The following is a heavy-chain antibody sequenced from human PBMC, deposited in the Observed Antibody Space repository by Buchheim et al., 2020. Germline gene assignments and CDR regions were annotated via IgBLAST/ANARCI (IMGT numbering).Heavy chain of an antibody. Sequence: QVQLVDSGGGVVQPGRSLRLSCEASGFTFSNYALHWVRQAPGKGLEWVSVISYDGTRKYYSGSVKGRFTISRDNSDNTLYLQMSGLRVEDTAVYYCARGRPDDGDYYYYYYAMDVWGQGTT. D-gene: IGHD2-21*02. J-gene: IGHJ6*02. CDR3: ARGRPDDGDYYYYYYAMDV. CDR2: ISYDGTRK. V-gene: IGHV3-30*04. CDR1: GFTFSNYA.